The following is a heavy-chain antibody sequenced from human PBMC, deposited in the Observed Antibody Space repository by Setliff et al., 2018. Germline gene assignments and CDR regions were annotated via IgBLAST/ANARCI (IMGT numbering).Heavy chain of an antibody. Sequence: LCLTCTVSGGSIGSYYWTWIRQPAGRGLEWIGRIYTTGSTNFNPSLNSRVTMSLDKSKNQFSLKLSSVTAADSAVYFCARVRIVPYCMDVWGKGTTVTVS. CDR2: IYTTGST. CDR1: GGSIGSYY. D-gene: IGHD2-15*01. J-gene: IGHJ6*03. CDR3: ARVRIVPYCMDV. V-gene: IGHV4-4*07.